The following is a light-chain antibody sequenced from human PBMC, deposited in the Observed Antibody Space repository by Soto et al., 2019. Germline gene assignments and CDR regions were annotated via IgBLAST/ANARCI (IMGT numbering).Light chain of an antibody. CDR1: QNIENY. Sequence: DIQVTQSPSSLSASVGDRLTISCRASQNIENYLNWYRHKPGKAPELLILSASIVQSGVPSRFSGAGFGTDFTLTSSSLQPEDFTTFFCQLTYSIPITSGGGTKVEI. J-gene: IGKJ4*01. V-gene: IGKV1-39*01. CDR3: QLTYSIPIT. CDR2: SAS.